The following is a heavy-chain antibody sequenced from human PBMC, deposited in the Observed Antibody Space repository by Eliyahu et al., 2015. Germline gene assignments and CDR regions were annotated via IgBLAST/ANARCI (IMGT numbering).Heavy chain of an antibody. Sequence: QVQLQESGPGLVKPXETLSLTCXXSGXSXSSXYWSWIRQPPGKGLEWVGYIYYXGSTNYNPSLKSRVTISVDTSKNQFSLKLSSVTAADTAVYYCARDQSSSYVMGAFDIWGQGTMVTVSS. V-gene: IGHV4-59*01. D-gene: IGHD6-13*01. J-gene: IGHJ3*02. CDR1: GXSXSSXY. CDR2: IYYXGST. CDR3: ARDQSSSYVMGAFDI.